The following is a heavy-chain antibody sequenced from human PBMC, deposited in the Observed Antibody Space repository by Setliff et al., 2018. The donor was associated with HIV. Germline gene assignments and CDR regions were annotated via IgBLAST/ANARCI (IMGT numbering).Heavy chain of an antibody. CDR1: GGSISSGSYY. D-gene: IGHD6-19*01. V-gene: IGHV4-61*09. CDR3: ARVGSGWYAPPEGVYWYFDL. Sequence: SETLSLTCTVSGGSISSGSYYWNWIRQPAGKGLEWIGHLCTNGSTNYNPSFKSRVTVSLDTSRNQFSLKLTSVTAADTAVYYCARVGSGWYAPPEGVYWYFDLWGRGSLVTVSS. CDR2: LCTNGST. J-gene: IGHJ2*01.